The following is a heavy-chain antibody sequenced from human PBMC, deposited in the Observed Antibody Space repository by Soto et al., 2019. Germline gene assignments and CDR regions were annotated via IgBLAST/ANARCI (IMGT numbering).Heavy chain of an antibody. CDR3: SSDSPCDGGKCPVRGFDM. CDR1: GYGFSIHW. V-gene: IGHV5-51*01. CDR2: IYPGNSNT. Sequence: GESLKISCKGSGYGFSIHWVAWLRQMPGKGLEWVGIIYPGNSNTMYSPSFQGQVTISADTSLSTTYLQWDTLKPSHTAIYFCSSDSPCDGGKCPVRGFDMWGQGTIVTVSS. J-gene: IGHJ3*02. D-gene: IGHD2-15*01.